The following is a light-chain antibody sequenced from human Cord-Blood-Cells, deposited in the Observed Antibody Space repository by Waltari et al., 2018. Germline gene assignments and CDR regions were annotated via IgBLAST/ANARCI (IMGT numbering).Light chain of an antibody. CDR3: ETWDSNPRV. CDR1: SGHRSHI. V-gene: IGLV4-60*03. CDR2: LEGRGRH. J-gene: IGLJ1*01. Sequence: QPVLTQSSSASASLGSSVKLTCTLSSGHRSHIISWHQQQPGKAPRYLMKLEGRGRHNKGGGIPDRFSGSSSGAYRYLTIPNLQSEDEDDYYCETWDSNPRVFGTGTKVTVL.